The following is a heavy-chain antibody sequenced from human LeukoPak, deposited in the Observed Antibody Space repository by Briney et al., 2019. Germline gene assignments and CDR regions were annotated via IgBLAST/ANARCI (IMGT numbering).Heavy chain of an antibody. V-gene: IGHV1-8*03. CDR3: ARGEGLN. D-gene: IGHD3/OR15-3a*01. CDR2: MNPNSGNT. J-gene: IGHJ4*02. Sequence: ASVKVSCKASGYTFTNYDINWVRQATGQGLEWMGWMNPNSGNTGYAQKFQGRVTITRDTSISTAYMELSSLTSEDTAVYYCARGEGLNWGQGTLVTVSS. CDR1: GYTFTNYD.